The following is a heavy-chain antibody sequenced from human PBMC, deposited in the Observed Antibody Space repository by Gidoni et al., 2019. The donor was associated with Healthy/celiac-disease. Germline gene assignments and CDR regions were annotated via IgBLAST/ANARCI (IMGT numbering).Heavy chain of an antibody. CDR1: GFTFSSYS. CDR3: ARDEVVAATWRAFDI. CDR2: ISSSSSYI. V-gene: IGHV3-21*01. D-gene: IGHD2-15*01. J-gene: IGHJ3*02. Sequence: EVQLVESGGGLVKPGGSLRLSCAASGFTFSSYSMNWVRQAPGKGLEWVSSISSSSSYIYYADSVKGRFTISRDNAKNSLYLQMNSLRAEDTAVYYCARDEVVAATWRAFDIWGQGTMVTVSS.